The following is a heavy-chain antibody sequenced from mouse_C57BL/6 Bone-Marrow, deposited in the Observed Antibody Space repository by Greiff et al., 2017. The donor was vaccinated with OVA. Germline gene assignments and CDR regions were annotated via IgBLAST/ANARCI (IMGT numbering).Heavy chain of an antibody. V-gene: IGHV1-50*01. Sequence: VQLQQPGAELVKPGASVKLSCKASGYTFTSYWMQWVKQRPGQGLEWIGEIDPSASYTNYNQKFKGKATLTVATSSSTAYMQLSSLTSEESADYYGARSNGNYPYDAMDDWGKGTSVTVSS. D-gene: IGHD2-1*01. J-gene: IGHJ4*01. CDR1: GYTFTSYW. CDR3: ARSNGNYPYDAMDD. CDR2: IDPSASYT.